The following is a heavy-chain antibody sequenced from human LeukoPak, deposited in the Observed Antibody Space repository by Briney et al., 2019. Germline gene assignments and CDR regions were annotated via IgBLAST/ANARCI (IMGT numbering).Heavy chain of an antibody. V-gene: IGHV3-23*01. CDR1: GFTFSSYS. J-gene: IGHJ4*02. CDR2: ISGSGGDT. D-gene: IGHD3-22*01. Sequence: SGGSLRLSCAASGFTFSSYSMNWVRQAPGKGLEWVSAISGSGGDTYYADSVKGRFTISRDNAKSTLYLQMNSLRAEDTALYYCAKDTLLLLYWGQGTLVTVSS. CDR3: AKDTLLLLY.